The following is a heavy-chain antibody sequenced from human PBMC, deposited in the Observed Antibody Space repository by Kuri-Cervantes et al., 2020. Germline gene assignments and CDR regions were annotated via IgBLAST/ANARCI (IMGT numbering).Heavy chain of an antibody. J-gene: IGHJ3*02. CDR1: GYTFTSYG. CDR2: IFPGLGPP. CDR3: ARGGEHVVVETGPSDGFDI. Sequence: SVKVSCKASGYTFTSYGISWVRQAPGQGLEWMGGIFPGLGPPNTAQKFQGRVTITADSPASTVYLELRSLRSDDTAVYYCARGGEHVVVETGPSDGFDIWGQGTRVTVSS. D-gene: IGHD2-21*02. V-gene: IGHV1-69*10.